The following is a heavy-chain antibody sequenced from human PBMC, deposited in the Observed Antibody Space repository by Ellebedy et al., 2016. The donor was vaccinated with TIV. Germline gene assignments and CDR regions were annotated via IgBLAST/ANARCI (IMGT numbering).Heavy chain of an antibody. CDR3: GRLRGVYAPNWYFDL. CDR2: IYYSGNT. J-gene: IGHJ2*01. D-gene: IGHD5/OR15-5a*01. CDR1: GGSITTYY. Sequence: SETLSLTCTVSGGSITTYYWSWIRQPPGKGLEYIGYIYYSGNTNYNPSLNSRVTISVDTSKNHFSLKLSSVTAADTAVYYCGRLRGVYAPNWYFDLWGRGTLVTVSS. V-gene: IGHV4-59*08.